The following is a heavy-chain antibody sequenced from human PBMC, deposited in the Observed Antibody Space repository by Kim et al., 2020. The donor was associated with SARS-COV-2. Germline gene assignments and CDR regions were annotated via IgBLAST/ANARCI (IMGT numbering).Heavy chain of an antibody. CDR2: IYYSGST. J-gene: IGHJ5*02. D-gene: IGHD3-22*01. CDR1: GGSISSGGYY. CDR3: ARGIEAVVVVKAYNWFDP. Sequence: SETLSLTCTVSGGSISSGGYYWSWIRQHPGKGLEWIGYIYYSGSTYYNPSLKSRVTISVDTSKNQFSLKLSSVTAADTAVYYCARGIEAVVVVKAYNWFDPWGQGTLVTVSS. V-gene: IGHV4-31*03.